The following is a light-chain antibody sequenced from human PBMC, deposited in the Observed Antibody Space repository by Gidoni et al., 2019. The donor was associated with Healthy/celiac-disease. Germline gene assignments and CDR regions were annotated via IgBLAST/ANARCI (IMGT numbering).Light chain of an antibody. V-gene: IGKV4-1*01. Sequence: DLVMTQSPDPLAVSLGERATINCKSSQSVLYSSNNKSYLAWYQQKPGQPPKLPIDWASTRESGVPDRFSGSGSGTDFTLTISSLEAEDVAVYYCQKYYSTPITFGQGTRLEIK. CDR3: QKYYSTPIT. J-gene: IGKJ5*01. CDR2: WAS. CDR1: QSVLYSSNNKSY.